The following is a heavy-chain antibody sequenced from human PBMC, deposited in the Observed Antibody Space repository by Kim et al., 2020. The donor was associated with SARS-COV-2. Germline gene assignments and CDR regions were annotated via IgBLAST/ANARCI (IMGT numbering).Heavy chain of an antibody. CDR3: AHGMGATPFDY. D-gene: IGHD1-26*01. CDR2: K. J-gene: IGHJ4*02. V-gene: IGHV2-5*01. Sequence: KRYSPSLKSRLTITKDTSKNQVVLTMTNMDPVDTATYYCAHGMGATPFDYWGQGTLVTVSS.